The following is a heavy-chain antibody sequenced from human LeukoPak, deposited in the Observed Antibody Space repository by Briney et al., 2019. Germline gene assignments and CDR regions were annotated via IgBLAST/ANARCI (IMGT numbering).Heavy chain of an antibody. CDR2: IKQDGSEK. Sequence: GGSLRLSCAASGFTFSSYWMSWVRPAPGKGLEWVANIKQDGSEKYYVDSVKGRFTISRDNAKNSLYLQMNSLRAEDTAVYYCARDLEGHICYFDYWGQGTLVTVSS. V-gene: IGHV3-7*01. J-gene: IGHJ4*02. CDR3: ARDLEGHICYFDY. CDR1: GFTFSSYW. D-gene: IGHD2-21*01.